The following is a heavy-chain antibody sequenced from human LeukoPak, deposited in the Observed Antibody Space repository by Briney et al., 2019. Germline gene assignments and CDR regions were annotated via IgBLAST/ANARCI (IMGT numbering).Heavy chain of an antibody. CDR2: WRYDGSP. CDR1: GGSISGRY. V-gene: IGHV4-59*08. D-gene: IGHD6-19*01. CDR3: VVTQKWLAFDY. Sequence: PTETLSLTCAVSGGSISGRYWSWIRQPPGKGLEWIANWRYDGSPNYTPSLESRATISLDTSKNQFSLRLTSVTAADTAVYYCVVTQKWLAFDYWGQGILVTVSS. J-gene: IGHJ4*02.